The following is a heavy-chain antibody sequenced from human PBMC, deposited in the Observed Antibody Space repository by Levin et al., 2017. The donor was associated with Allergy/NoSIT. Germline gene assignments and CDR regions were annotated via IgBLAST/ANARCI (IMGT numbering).Heavy chain of an antibody. CDR1: GGSINSGSYF. CDR2: INYSGTT. V-gene: IGHV4-30-4*01. CDR3: ARDARHSTFLDY. D-gene: IGHD2/OR15-2a*01. Sequence: SQTLSLTCTVSGGSINSGSYFWSWIRQAPGKRLEWIGYINYSGTTYYNPSLSGRVTISVDTSKNQFSLKLRSVTAADTAVYYCARDARHSTFLDYWGQGTPVTISS. J-gene: IGHJ4*02.